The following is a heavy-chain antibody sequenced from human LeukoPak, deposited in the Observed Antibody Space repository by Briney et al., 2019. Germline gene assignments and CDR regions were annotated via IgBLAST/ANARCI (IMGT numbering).Heavy chain of an antibody. CDR1: GGSFSGYY. Sequence: SETLSLTCAVYGGSFSGYYWSWIRQPPGKGLEWIGEINHSGSTNYNPSLKSRVTISVDTSKNQFSLKLSPVTAADTAVYYCAISPLLLNWNYWRERWFDPWGQGTLVTVSS. CDR2: INHSGST. D-gene: IGHD1-7*01. J-gene: IGHJ5*02. CDR3: AISPLLLNWNYWRERWFDP. V-gene: IGHV4-34*01.